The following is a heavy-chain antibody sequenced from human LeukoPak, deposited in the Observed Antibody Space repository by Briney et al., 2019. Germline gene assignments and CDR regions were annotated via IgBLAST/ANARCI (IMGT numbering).Heavy chain of an antibody. CDR1: GGSFSGYY. CDR3: ARYTGYFLGASFDY. V-gene: IGHV4-34*01. Sequence: SETLSLTCAVYGGSFSGYYWSWIRQPPGKGLEWIGEINHSGSTNYNPSLKSRVTISVDTSKNQFSLKLSSVTAADTAVYYCARYTGYFLGASFDYWGQGTLVTVSS. J-gene: IGHJ4*02. D-gene: IGHD3-16*01. CDR2: INHSGST.